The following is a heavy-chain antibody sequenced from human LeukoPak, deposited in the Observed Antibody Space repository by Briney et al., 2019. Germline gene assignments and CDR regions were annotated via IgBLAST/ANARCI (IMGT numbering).Heavy chain of an antibody. V-gene: IGHV1-69*06. Sequence: SVKVSCKASGGTFSSYAISWVRQAPGQGLEWMGGIIPIFGTANYAQKFQGRVTITADKSTSTAYMELSSLRSEDTAVYYCARDRIQLWSGYWYFDLWGRGTLVTVSS. CDR1: GGTFSSYA. J-gene: IGHJ2*01. CDR2: IIPIFGTA. D-gene: IGHD5-18*01. CDR3: ARDRIQLWSGYWYFDL.